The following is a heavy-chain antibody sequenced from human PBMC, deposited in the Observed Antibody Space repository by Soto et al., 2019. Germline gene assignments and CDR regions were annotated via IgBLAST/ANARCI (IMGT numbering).Heavy chain of an antibody. CDR1: GFSLSTSGVG. J-gene: IGHJ4*02. CDR2: IYWDDDK. D-gene: IGHD3-22*01. V-gene: IGHV2-5*02. Sequence: QITLKESGPTLVKPTQTLTLTCTFSGFSLSTSGVGVGWIRQPPGEALEWLALIYWDDDKRYSPSLKSRLTITKDTSKNQVVPTMTNMDPVDTATYYCARDSSGYLGFDYWGQGTLVTVSS. CDR3: ARDSSGYLGFDY.